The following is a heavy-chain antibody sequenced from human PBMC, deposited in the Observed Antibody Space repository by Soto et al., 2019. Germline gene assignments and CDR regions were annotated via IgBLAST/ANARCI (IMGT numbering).Heavy chain of an antibody. CDR2: TWYEGANE. V-gene: IGHV3-33*06. D-gene: IGHD6-13*01. CDR1: GFTFSSYG. CDR3: AKDVGNSWSYYFDF. Sequence: ESGGGVVQPGTSLRLSCATSGFTFSSYGMYWVRQAPGKGLEWVAVTWYEGANEYYADSVKGRFTISRDNSKNTLYLQMNSLRAEDTAIYYCAKDVGNSWSYYFDFWGQGTLVTVSS. J-gene: IGHJ4*02.